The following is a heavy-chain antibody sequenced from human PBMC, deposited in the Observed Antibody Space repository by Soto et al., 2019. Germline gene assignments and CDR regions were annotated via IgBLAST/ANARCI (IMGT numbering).Heavy chain of an antibody. J-gene: IGHJ5*02. CDR1: GGSISSGTW. Sequence: QVQLQESGPGLVKPSGTLSLTCAVSGGSISSGTWWSWVRQPPGRGREWIGEIYHSGSPNDIPSLMGRVTMSVDKSKNLFSLGLSSVTAAASALYSCARRVPAATNWFVPWGQGTLVTVSS. CDR3: ARRVPAATNWFVP. D-gene: IGHD2-2*01. CDR2: IYHSGSP. V-gene: IGHV4-4*02.